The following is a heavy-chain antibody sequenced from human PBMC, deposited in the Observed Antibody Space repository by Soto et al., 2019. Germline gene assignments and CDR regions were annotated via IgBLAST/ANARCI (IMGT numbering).Heavy chain of an antibody. CDR3: ARREIQGPIDY. CDR1: GSSIPSINW. V-gene: IGHV4-28*01. D-gene: IGHD1-26*01. CDR2: IYYSGTT. J-gene: IGHJ4*02. Sequence: PSETLSPTYRDSGSSIPSINWWGWIRQPPGKGLEWIGYIYYSGTTYHNPSLKSRVTMSVDTSKNQFSLKLTSVTAVDTAVYYCARREIQGPIDYWGQG.